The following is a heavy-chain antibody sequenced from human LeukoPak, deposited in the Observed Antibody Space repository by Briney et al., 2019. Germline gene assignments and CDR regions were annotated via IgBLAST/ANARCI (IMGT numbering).Heavy chain of an antibody. CDR2: MNPNSGNT. D-gene: IGHD2-15*01. J-gene: IGHJ6*03. CDR3: ARGQGYCSGGSCYYYYYYMDV. V-gene: IGHV1-8*01. Sequence: ASVKVSCKASGYTFTSYDINGVRQATGQGLEWMGWMNPNSGNTGYAQKFQGRVTMTRNTSISTAYMELSSLRSEDTAVYYCARGQGYCSGGSCYYYYYYMDVWGKGTTVTVSS. CDR1: GYTFTSYD.